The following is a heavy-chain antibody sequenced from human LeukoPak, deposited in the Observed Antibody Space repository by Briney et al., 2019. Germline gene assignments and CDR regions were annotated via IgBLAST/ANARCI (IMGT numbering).Heavy chain of an antibody. D-gene: IGHD3-16*01. CDR3: ARFWVWAFDI. Sequence: GGSLRLSCAASGFTVSSNYMSWVGQAPGKGLEWVSVIYSGGSTYYADSVKGRFTISRDNSRNTLYLQINSLRAEDTAVYYCARFWVWAFDIWGQGTMVTVSS. CDR1: GFTVSSNY. CDR2: IYSGGST. V-gene: IGHV3-66*01. J-gene: IGHJ3*02.